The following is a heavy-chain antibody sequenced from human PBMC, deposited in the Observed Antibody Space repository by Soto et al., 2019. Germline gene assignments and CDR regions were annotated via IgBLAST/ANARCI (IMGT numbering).Heavy chain of an antibody. CDR1: GGSVSSGSYY. V-gene: IGHV4-61*01. J-gene: IGHJ6*02. D-gene: IGHD6-13*01. Sequence: PSETLSLTCTVSGGSVSSGSYYWSWIRQPPGKGLEWIGYIYYSGSTNYNPSLKSRVTISVDTSKNQFSLKLSSVPAADTAVYYCARDIRSWYFPSPPEKEYYYYGMDVWGQGTTVTVSS. CDR2: IYYSGST. CDR3: ARDIRSWYFPSPPEKEYYYYGMDV.